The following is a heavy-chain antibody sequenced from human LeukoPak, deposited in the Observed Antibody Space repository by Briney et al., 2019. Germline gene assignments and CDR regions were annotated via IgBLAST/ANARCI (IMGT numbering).Heavy chain of an antibody. Sequence: TTSETLSLTCAVYGGSFSGYYWSWLRQPPGKGLEWIGEINHSGSTNYNPSLKSRVTISVVTSKNQFSLKLSSVTAADTAVYYSARDSATYREDALDISGEGTMVTVSS. CDR3: ARDSATYREDALDI. V-gene: IGHV4-34*01. CDR2: INHSGST. J-gene: IGHJ3*02. CDR1: GGSFSGYY. D-gene: IGHD4-11*01.